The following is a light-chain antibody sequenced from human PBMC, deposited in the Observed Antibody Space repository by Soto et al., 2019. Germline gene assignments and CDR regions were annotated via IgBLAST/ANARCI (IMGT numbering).Light chain of an antibody. CDR1: QSISSN. CDR2: GAS. J-gene: IGKJ4*01. Sequence: EIVMTQSPATLSVSPGERATLSCRASQSISSNLAWYQQKPGQAPRRLITGASTRATGIPARFSGSGSGTEFTLTISSLQSEDFAVYYCQQYDEWPPLTFGGGTRVEIK. CDR3: QQYDEWPPLT. V-gene: IGKV3-15*01.